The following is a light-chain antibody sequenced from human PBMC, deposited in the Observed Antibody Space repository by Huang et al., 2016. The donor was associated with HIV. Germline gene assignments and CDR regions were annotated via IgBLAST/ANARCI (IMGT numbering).Light chain of an antibody. J-gene: IGKJ1*01. Sequence: EIVLTQSPGTLSLSPGERATLSCRASQSVSSYYLAWYQQKPGQAPRLLIYGTSTRATDIPDRFSGSVSGTDFTLTISRLEPDDFAVYYCQEYGNSPRTFGQGTKVEIK. V-gene: IGKV3-20*01. CDR3: QEYGNSPRT. CDR1: QSVSSYY. CDR2: GTS.